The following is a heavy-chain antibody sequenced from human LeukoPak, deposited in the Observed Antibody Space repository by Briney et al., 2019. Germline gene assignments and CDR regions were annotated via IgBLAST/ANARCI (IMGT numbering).Heavy chain of an antibody. J-gene: IGHJ4*02. CDR1: GFTFSSYA. CDR2: ISGSGGST. CDR3: AEGGITGIQNPPYFDC. V-gene: IGHV3-23*01. Sequence: PGGSLRLSCAASGFTFSSYAMSWVRQAPGKGLEWVSAISGSGGSTYYADSVKGRFTISRDNSKNTLYLQMNSLRAEDTAVYYCAEGGITGIQNPPYFDCWGQGTLVTVSS. D-gene: IGHD1-20*01.